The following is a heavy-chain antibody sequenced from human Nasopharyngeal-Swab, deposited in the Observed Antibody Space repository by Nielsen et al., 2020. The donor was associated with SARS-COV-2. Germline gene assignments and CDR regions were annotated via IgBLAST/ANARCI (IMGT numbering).Heavy chain of an antibody. CDR3: ARDEQLAYGMDV. CDR1: GFTFSSYS. V-gene: IGHV3-21*01. Sequence: GESLEISCAASGFTFSSYSMNWVRQAPGKGLEWVSSISSSSSYIYYADSVKGRFTISRDNAKNSLYLQMNSLRAEDTAVYYCARDEQLAYGMDVWGQGTTVTVSS. CDR2: ISSSSSYI. J-gene: IGHJ6*02. D-gene: IGHD6-6*01.